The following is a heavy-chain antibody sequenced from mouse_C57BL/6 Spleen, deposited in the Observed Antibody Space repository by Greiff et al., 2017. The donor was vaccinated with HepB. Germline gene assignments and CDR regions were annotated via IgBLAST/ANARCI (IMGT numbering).Heavy chain of an antibody. J-gene: IGHJ4*01. D-gene: IGHD1-1*01. V-gene: IGHV1-18*01. CDR3: ARKGYYYGSSYGGDAMDY. CDR1: GYTFTDYN. CDR2: INPNNGGT. Sequence: VQLQQSGPELVKPGASVKIPCKASGYTFTDYNMDWVKQSHGKSLEWIGDINPNNGGTIYNQKFKGKATLTVDKSSSTAYMELRSLTSEDTAVYYCARKGYYYGSSYGGDAMDYWGQGTSVTVSS.